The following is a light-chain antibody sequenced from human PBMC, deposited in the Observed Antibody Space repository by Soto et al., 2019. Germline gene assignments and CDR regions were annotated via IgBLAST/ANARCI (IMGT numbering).Light chain of an antibody. CDR1: QSVSYY. J-gene: IGKJ1*01. V-gene: IGKV3-20*01. CDR3: HQYDSWT. CDR2: GAS. Sequence: EILMTQSPATLSVSPGERVTFSCRASQSVSYYLAWYQQKPGQAPRLLIYGASSRATGIPDRFSGSGSGTDFTLTISRLEPEDFAVYYCHQYDSWTFGQGTKVDIK.